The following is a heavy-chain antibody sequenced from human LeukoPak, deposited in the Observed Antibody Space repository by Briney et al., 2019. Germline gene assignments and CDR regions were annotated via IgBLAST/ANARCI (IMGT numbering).Heavy chain of an antibody. CDR2: INSDGINT. V-gene: IGHV3-74*01. CDR1: GFTFSNYW. J-gene: IGHJ6*04. D-gene: IGHD3-10*02. CDR3: AELGITMIGGV. Sequence: GGSLRLSCAASGFTFSNYWMHWVRHAPGKGLVWVSRINSDGINTSYADSVKGRFTISRDNAKNTLNLQMNSLRAEDTAVYYCAELGITMIGGVWGKGTTVTISS.